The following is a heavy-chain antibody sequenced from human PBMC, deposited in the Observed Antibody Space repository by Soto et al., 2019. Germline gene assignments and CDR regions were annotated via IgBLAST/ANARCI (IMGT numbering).Heavy chain of an antibody. CDR2: ISGRDGNI. Sequence: QVQLVESGGGLVKPGGSLRPSCAASGFTFSDSFMSWSRQTPGKGLEWLPYISGRDGNIYHADSVRGRFTISRDNAKNSVYLQMNSLRAEDTAVYYCAGDQGPNYMAVWGKGTTVTVS. J-gene: IGHJ6*03. V-gene: IGHV3-11*01. CDR3: AGDQGPNYMAV. CDR1: GFTFSDSF.